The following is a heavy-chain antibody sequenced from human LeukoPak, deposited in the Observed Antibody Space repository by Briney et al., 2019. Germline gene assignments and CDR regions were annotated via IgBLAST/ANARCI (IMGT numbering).Heavy chain of an antibody. CDR2: INDSGST. V-gene: IGHV4-34*01. J-gene: IGHJ6*03. D-gene: IGHD3-22*01. Sequence: SETLSPTCAVYGGSFSTYYWTWIRQAPGKGLEWIGEINDSGSTNYYPSLKSRVTISVDTSKDQFSLKVSSVTAADTAVYYCARRSSGYSGSSNYYYMDVWGKGTTVTVSS. CDR3: ARRSSGYSGSSNYYYMDV. CDR1: GGSFSTYY.